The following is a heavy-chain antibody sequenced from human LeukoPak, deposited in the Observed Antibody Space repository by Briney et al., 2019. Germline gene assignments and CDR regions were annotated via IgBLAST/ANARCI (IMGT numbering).Heavy chain of an antibody. D-gene: IGHD3-9*01. CDR2: ISSSSSYI. J-gene: IGHJ4*02. CDR3: ARDFGPNILTGYFFDY. Sequence: GGSLRVSCAASGFTFSSYSMNWVRQAPGKGLEWVSSISSSSSYIYYADSVKGRFTIYRDSAKNSLYLQMNSLRAEDTAVYYCARDFGPNILTGYFFDYWGQGTLVTVSS. CDR1: GFTFSSYS. V-gene: IGHV3-21*01.